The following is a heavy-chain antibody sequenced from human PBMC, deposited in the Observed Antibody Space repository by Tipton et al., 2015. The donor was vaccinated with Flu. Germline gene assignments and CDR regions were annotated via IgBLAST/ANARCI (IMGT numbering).Heavy chain of an antibody. CDR2: ISSSSSTI. CDR1: GFTFSSYS. V-gene: IGHV3-48*04. Sequence: SLRLSCAASGFTFSSYSMNWVRQAPGKGLEWVSYISSSSSTIYYADSVKGRFTISRDNAKNSLYLQMNSLRAEDTAVYYCAGNWGPGAQTIKFDYWGQGTLVTVSS. J-gene: IGHJ4*02. D-gene: IGHD7-27*01. CDR3: AGNWGPGAQTIKFDY.